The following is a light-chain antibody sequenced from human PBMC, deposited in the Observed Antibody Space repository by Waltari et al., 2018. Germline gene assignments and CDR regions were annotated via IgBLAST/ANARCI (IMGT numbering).Light chain of an antibody. Sequence: DIQMTQSPSTLSASVGDRVTITCRASQSISSWLAWYQQKPGKAPKLLIYKASSLASGVPTRFSGSGSGTEFTLTISSLQPDDFATYGCKQYNSDPWTFGQGTKVEIK. J-gene: IGKJ1*01. CDR3: KQYNSDPWT. CDR2: KAS. V-gene: IGKV1-5*03. CDR1: QSISSW.